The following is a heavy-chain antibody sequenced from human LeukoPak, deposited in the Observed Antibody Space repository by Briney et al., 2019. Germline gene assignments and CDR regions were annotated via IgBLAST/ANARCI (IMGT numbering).Heavy chain of an antibody. CDR3: ARGGLSGYPRRDWFDP. CDR1: GFTFSSYS. V-gene: IGHV3-21*01. D-gene: IGHD6-25*01. J-gene: IGHJ5*02. CDR2: ISSSSSYI. Sequence: GGSLRLSCAASGFTFSSYSMNWVRQAPGKGLEWVSSISSSSSYIYYADSVKGRFTISRDNAKNSLYLQMNSLRAEDTAVYYCARGGLSGYPRRDWFDPWGQGTLVTVSS.